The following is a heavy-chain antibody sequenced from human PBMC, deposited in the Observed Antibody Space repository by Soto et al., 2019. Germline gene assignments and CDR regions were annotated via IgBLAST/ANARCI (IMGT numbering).Heavy chain of an antibody. Sequence: QVQLQQWGAGLLKPSETLSLTCAVYGGSFSGYYWSWIRQPPGKGLEWIGEINHSGSTNYNPSLKSRVTISVDTSKNQFSLKLSSVTVADTAVYYCARASYDKYYYYYYGMDVWGQGTTVTVSS. CDR3: ARASYDKYYYYYYGMDV. CDR1: GGSFSGYY. V-gene: IGHV4-34*01. D-gene: IGHD5-12*01. J-gene: IGHJ6*02. CDR2: INHSGST.